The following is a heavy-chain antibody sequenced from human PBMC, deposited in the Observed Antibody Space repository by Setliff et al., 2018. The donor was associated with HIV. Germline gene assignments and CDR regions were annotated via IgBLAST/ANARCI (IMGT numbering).Heavy chain of an antibody. D-gene: IGHD6-13*01. CDR2: IYYSGST. J-gene: IGHJ6*03. CDR3: ASLSAAAGTAKPPFYYYYYYYMDV. V-gene: IGHV4-38-2*01. CDR1: GYSISSGHY. Sequence: TLSLTCAVSGYSISSGHYWGWIRQPPGKGLEWIGSIYYSGSTYYNPSLKSRVTISVDTSKNQFSLKLSSVTAADTAVYYCASLSAAAGTAKPPFYYYYYYYMDVWGKGTTVTVSS.